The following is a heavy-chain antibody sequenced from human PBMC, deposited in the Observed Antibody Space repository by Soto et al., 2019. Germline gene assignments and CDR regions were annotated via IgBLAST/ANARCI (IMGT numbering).Heavy chain of an antibody. J-gene: IGHJ4*02. CDR2: IIPIFGTA. D-gene: IGHD3-16*02. V-gene: IGHV1-69*13. CDR1: GGTFSSYA. CDR3: ANNYVWGSYRTYYFDY. Sequence: GASVKVSCKASGGTFSSYAISWVRQAPGQGLEWMGGIIPIFGTANYAQKFQGRVTITADESTSTAYMELSSLRSEDTAVYYCANNYVWGSYRTYYFDYWDQGTLVTVSS.